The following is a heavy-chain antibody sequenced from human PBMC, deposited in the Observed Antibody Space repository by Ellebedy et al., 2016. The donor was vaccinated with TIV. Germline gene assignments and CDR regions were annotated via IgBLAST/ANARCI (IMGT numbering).Heavy chain of an antibody. J-gene: IGHJ4*02. CDR3: ARDQWLGRAYYFDY. D-gene: IGHD6-19*01. Sequence: GGSLRLSCAASGFTFSSYAMHWVRQAPGKRLEWVVVISYDGSNKYYADSVKGRFTISRDNSKNTLYLQMNSLRDEDTAVYYCARDQWLGRAYYFDYWGQGTLLTVSS. CDR2: ISYDGSNK. V-gene: IGHV3-30*04. CDR1: GFTFSSYA.